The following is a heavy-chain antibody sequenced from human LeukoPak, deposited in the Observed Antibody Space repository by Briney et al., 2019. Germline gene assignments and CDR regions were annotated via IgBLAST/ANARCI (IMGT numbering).Heavy chain of an antibody. CDR3: ARDRGIQLWSKPFDY. Sequence: VPPGGSLRLSCAASGFTFSSYWMSWVRPAPGKGLEWVANIKQDGSEKYYVDSVKGRFTISRDNAKNSLYLQMNSLRAEDTAVYYCARDRGIQLWSKPFDYWGQGTLVTVSS. J-gene: IGHJ4*02. CDR1: GFTFSSYW. D-gene: IGHD5-18*01. CDR2: IKQDGSEK. V-gene: IGHV3-7*01.